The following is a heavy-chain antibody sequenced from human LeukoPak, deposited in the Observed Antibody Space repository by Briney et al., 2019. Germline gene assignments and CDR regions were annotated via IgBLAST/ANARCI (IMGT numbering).Heavy chain of an antibody. V-gene: IGHV3-7*01. CDR2: IKQDGSEK. CDR1: GFTFSSYW. J-gene: IGHJ3*02. CDR3: AREGSGYYYADAFDI. D-gene: IGHD3-22*01. Sequence: QHGGSLRLSCAASGFTFSSYWMSWVRQAPGKGLEWVANIKQDGSEKYYVDSVKGRFTISRDNAKNSLYLQVNSLRAEDTAVYYCAREGSGYYYADAFDIWGQGTMVTVSS.